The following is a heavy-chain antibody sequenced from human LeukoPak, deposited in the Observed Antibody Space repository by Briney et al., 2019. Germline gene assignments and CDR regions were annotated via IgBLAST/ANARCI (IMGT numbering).Heavy chain of an antibody. Sequence: GGSLRLPCAASGFTFSNYAMSWVRQAPGKGLEWVSGIIGSGARTHYADSVKGRFTISRDNSKNTLYLEMDSLRAEDTAVYYCAKGLNRYSSSNFDYWGQGTLVTVSS. CDR3: AKGLNRYSSSNFDY. D-gene: IGHD6-13*01. J-gene: IGHJ4*02. V-gene: IGHV3-23*01. CDR2: IIGSGART. CDR1: GFTFSNYA.